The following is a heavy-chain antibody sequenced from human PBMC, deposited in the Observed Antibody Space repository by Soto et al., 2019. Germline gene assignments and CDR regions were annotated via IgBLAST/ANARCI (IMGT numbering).Heavy chain of an antibody. V-gene: IGHV1-46*01. J-gene: IGHJ5*02. D-gene: IGHD1-26*01. CDR1: GYTFTTYY. CDR3: ARLDIVGPTSVP. Sequence: QVQLLQSGAEVKRPGASVNISCKAFGYTFTTYYMHWVRQAHGQGFERTGIINPTSGSTTYAQSFQGRITMTRNTSTRTVYVELNSLRSDDTAVYYCARLDIVGPTSVPWGQGTLVTVSS. CDR2: INPTSGST.